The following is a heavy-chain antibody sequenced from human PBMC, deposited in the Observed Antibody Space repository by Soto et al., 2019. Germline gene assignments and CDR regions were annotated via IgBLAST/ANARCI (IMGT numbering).Heavy chain of an antibody. Sequence: QVQLVLSGAEVKKLGASVKVSCTFTSYDINWVRQAAGQGLEWMAWMNPNSGDTRFAQKFQGRVTMTRDTSKFTAYMELSNLRSEDTAVYYCARGPGSSDWRFSYYYMDVWDQGTTVTVSS. V-gene: IGHV1-8*01. D-gene: IGHD6-19*01. CDR1: FTSYD. J-gene: IGHJ6*02. CDR3: ARGPGSSDWRFSYYYMDV. CDR2: MNPNSGDT.